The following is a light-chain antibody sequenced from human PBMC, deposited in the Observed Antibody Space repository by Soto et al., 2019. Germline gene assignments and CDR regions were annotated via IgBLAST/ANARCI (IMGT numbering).Light chain of an antibody. Sequence: DIQMTQSPSTLSASVGDRVTITCRASQSISSWFAWYQQKPGKAPKLLIYDASSLESGVPSRFSGSGSGTELPLTISSLQPDDFATYYCQQYNSYSLLYTFGQGTKLEIK. CDR3: QQYNSYSLLYT. V-gene: IGKV1-5*01. J-gene: IGKJ2*01. CDR1: QSISSW. CDR2: DAS.